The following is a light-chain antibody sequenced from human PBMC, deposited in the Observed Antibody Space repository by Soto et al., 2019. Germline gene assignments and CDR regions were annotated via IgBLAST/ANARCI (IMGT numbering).Light chain of an antibody. CDR3: QQRSNWPSLIA. CDR1: QSVSSN. CDR2: DAS. Sequence: EIVLTQSPGTLSLSPGERATLSCRASQSVSSNLAWYQQKPGQAPRLLIYDASNRATGIPARFSGSGSGTDFTLTISSLEPEDFAAYYCQQRSNWPSLIAFGQGTRLEIK. J-gene: IGKJ5*01. V-gene: IGKV3-11*01.